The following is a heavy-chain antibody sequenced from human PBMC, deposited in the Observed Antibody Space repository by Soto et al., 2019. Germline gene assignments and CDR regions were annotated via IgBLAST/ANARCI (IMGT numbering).Heavy chain of an antibody. V-gene: IGHV4-31*03. CDR1: VGPIITGDSY. Sequence: QVQLQESGPGLVKPSQTLSLTCTVSVGPIITGDSYLNWIRQHQEKGLEWMGYINYRGTTNYNPPLKSRILISIDTSKNHFSLRLTSVPAADTAVYYCARDAPGAAPYWGQGTLVTVSS. CDR2: INYRGTT. CDR3: ARDAPGAAPY. J-gene: IGHJ4*02. D-gene: IGHD6-13*01.